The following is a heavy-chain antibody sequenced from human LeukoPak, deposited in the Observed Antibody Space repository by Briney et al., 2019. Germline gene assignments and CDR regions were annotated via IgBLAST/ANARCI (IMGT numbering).Heavy chain of an antibody. CDR1: GFTVSSNY. Sequence: GGSLRLSCAASGFTVSSNYMSWVRQAPGKGLEWVSVIYSGGSTYYADSVKGRFTISRDNSKNTLYLQMNSLRAEDTAVYYCARDPYSGDYYYYYGMDVWGQGITVTVSS. J-gene: IGHJ6*02. D-gene: IGHD1-26*01. V-gene: IGHV3-53*01. CDR3: ARDPYSGDYYYYYGMDV. CDR2: IYSGGST.